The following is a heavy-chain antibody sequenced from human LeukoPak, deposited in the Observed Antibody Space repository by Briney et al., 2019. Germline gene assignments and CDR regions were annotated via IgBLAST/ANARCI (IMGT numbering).Heavy chain of an antibody. V-gene: IGHV3-48*03. CDR2: ISSSGSTI. J-gene: IGHJ4*02. Sequence: GGSLRLSCVASGFTFSSYEMNWVRQAPGKGLEWVSYISSSGSTIYYADSVKGRFTISRDNAKNSLYLQMNSLRAEDTAVYYCAREQYSSVDYWGQGTLVTVSS. D-gene: IGHD6-25*01. CDR3: AREQYSSVDY. CDR1: GFTFSSYE.